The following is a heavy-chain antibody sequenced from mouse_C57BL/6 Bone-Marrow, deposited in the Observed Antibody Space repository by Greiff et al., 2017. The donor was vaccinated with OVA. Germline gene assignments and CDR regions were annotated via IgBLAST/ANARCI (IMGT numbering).Heavy chain of an antibody. D-gene: IGHD1-1*01. V-gene: IGHV1-19*01. J-gene: IGHJ2*01. CDR3: ARDSYYYGPSYFDY. CDR2: INPYNGGT. CDR1: GYTFTDYY. Sequence: EVQLQQSGPVLVKPGASVKMSCKASGYTFTDYYMNWVKQSHGKSLEWIGVINPYNGGTSYNQKFKGKATLTVDKSSSTAYMELNSLTSEDSAVYDCARDSYYYGPSYFDYWGQGTTLTVSS.